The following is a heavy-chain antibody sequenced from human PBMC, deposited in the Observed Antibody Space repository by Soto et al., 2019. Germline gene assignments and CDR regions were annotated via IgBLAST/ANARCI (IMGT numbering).Heavy chain of an antibody. J-gene: IGHJ5*02. CDR1: GGSISNYY. V-gene: IGHV4-59*01. CDR3: AIGGSWYEP. Sequence: PSETRSITCNVSGGSISNYYWTWVRQSPEKGREWIGYMYYNGNINYNTCLKSRVTISIDTSKNKFSLTLKSVTAADTAVYYCAIGGSWYEPWGDGVLVNDST. D-gene: IGHD3-16*01. CDR2: MYYNGNI.